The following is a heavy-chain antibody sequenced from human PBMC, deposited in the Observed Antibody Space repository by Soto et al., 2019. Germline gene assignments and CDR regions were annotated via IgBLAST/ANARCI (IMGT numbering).Heavy chain of an antibody. CDR3: ARDMQGIAVAGKRGPPQYGMDV. Sequence: SVKVSCKASGYTFTSYYMHWVRQAPGQGLEWMGIINPSGGSTSYAQEFQGRVTMTRDTSTSTVYMELSSLRSEDTAVYYCARDMQGIAVAGKRGPPQYGMDVWGQGTTVTVSS. D-gene: IGHD6-19*01. CDR1: GYTFTSYY. V-gene: IGHV1-46*01. CDR2: INPSGGST. J-gene: IGHJ6*02.